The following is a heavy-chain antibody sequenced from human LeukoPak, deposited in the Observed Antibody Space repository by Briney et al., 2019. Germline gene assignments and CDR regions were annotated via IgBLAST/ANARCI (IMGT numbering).Heavy chain of an antibody. CDR3: AKDQDYGEEDYGMDV. D-gene: IGHD4-17*01. J-gene: IGHJ6*02. CDR2: ISYDGSNK. V-gene: IGHV3-30*04. Sequence: QSGGSLRLSCAASGFTFSSYAMHWVRQAPGKGLEWVAVISYDGSNKYCADSVKGRFTISRDNSKNTLYLQMNSLRAEDTAVYYCAKDQDYGEEDYGMDVWGQGTTVTVSS. CDR1: GFTFSSYA.